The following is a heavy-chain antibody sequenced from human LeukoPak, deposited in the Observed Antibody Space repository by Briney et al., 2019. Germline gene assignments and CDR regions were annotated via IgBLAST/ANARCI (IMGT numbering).Heavy chain of an antibody. Sequence: GRSLRLSCAASGFTFDDYAMHWVRQAPGNSLEWVSGISWNSGSIGYADSVKGRFTISRDNAKNSLYLQMNSLRAEDTALYYCANGHSSGYYPYNYYFDYWGQGTLVTVSS. CDR3: ANGHSSGYYPYNYYFDY. CDR2: ISWNSGSI. CDR1: GFTFDDYA. J-gene: IGHJ4*02. D-gene: IGHD3-22*01. V-gene: IGHV3-9*01.